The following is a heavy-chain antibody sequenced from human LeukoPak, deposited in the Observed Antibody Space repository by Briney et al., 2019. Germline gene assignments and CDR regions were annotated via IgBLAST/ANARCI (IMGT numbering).Heavy chain of an antibody. D-gene: IGHD1-26*01. CDR3: ARKDGHSGSYGDAFDI. J-gene: IGHJ3*02. CDR2: ISSSSSTI. Sequence: GGSLRLSCAASGFTFSSYSMNWVRQAPGKGLEWVSYISSSSSTIYYADSVKGRFTISRDNAKNSLYLQMNSLRAEDTAVYYCARKDGHSGSYGDAFDIWGQGTMVTVSS. CDR1: GFTFSSYS. V-gene: IGHV3-48*01.